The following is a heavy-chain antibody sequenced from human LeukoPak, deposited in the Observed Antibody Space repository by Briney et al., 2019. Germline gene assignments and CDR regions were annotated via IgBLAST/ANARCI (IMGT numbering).Heavy chain of an antibody. CDR2: ISYDGSNN. V-gene: IGHV3-33*05. D-gene: IGHD3-22*01. CDR3: ARGSVWYYYDSSGLDY. CDR1: GYTFTSYY. Sequence: SCKASGYTFTSYYMHWVRQAPGKGLEWVAVISYDGSNNYYADSVKGRFTISRDNSKNTLYLQMNSLRAEDTAVYYCARGSVWYYYDSSGLDYWGQGTLVTVSS. J-gene: IGHJ4*02.